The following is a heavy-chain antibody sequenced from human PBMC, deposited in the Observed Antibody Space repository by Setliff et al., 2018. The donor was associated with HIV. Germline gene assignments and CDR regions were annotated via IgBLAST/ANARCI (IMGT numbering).Heavy chain of an antibody. D-gene: IGHD2-8*01. CDR3: ATKVYCTNGVCLDAFDV. CDR2: INPNSGGT. J-gene: IGHJ3*01. CDR1: GYTFTGYY. Sequence: ASVKVSCKASGYTFTGYYIHWVRQAPGQGLEWMGRINPNSGGTNYAQKFQGRVTMTRDRSISTAHMELSRLRSDDTAVYYCATKVYCTNGVCLDAFDVWGKGTMCTVS. V-gene: IGHV1-2*06.